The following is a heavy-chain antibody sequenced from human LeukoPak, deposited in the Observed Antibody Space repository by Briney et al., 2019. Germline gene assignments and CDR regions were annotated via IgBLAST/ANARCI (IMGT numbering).Heavy chain of an antibody. CDR1: GYTFTGYY. CDR2: INPNSGGT. J-gene: IGHJ3*02. CDR3: ARVLVRGVIIHGSSAFDI. D-gene: IGHD3-10*01. Sequence: ASVTVSCKASGYTFTGYYMHWVRQAPGQGLEWMGWINPNSGGTNYAQKFQGRVTMTRDTSISTAYMELSRLRSDDTAVYYCARVLVRGVIIHGSSAFDIWGQGTMVTVSS. V-gene: IGHV1-2*02.